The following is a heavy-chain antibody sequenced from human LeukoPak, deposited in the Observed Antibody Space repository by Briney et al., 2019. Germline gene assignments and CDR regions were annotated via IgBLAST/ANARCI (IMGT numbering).Heavy chain of an antibody. CDR1: GYSFTSYW. CDR3: ARRGSYSVRWFDP. D-gene: IGHD1-26*01. J-gene: IGHJ5*02. CDR2: IYPGDSDT. V-gene: IGHV5-51*01. Sequence: GESLKISCKGPGYSFTSYWIGWVRQMPGKGLEWMGIIYPGDSDTRYSPSFQGQVTISADKSISTAYLQWSSLKASDTAMYYCARRGSYSVRWFDPWGQGTLVTVSS.